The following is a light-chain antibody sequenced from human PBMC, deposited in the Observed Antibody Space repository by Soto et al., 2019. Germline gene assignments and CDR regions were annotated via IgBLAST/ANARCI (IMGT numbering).Light chain of an antibody. CDR1: QSVSSH. CDR2: DAS. V-gene: IGKV3-11*01. Sequence: EIVLTPSPATLSFSPVERSTLSCRASQSVSSHLAWFQQRPGQAPRLLIYDASNRATGIPARFSGRGSGTDFTLTISSLEPEDFAVYYCQQRSSAITFGQGTRLEIK. CDR3: QQRSSAIT. J-gene: IGKJ5*01.